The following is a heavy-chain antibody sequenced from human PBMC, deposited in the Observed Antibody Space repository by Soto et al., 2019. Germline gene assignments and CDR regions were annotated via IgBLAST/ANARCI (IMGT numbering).Heavy chain of an antibody. V-gene: IGHV1-24*01. CDR1: GYTLTELS. J-gene: IGHJ5*02. CDR3: ATEGTAGTSVGEGVAP. CDR2: FDPEDGET. Sequence: SVKVSCKVSGYTLTELSMHWVRQAPGKGLEWMGGFDPEDGETIYAQKFQGRVTMTEDTSTDTAYMELSSLRSEDTAVYYCATEGTAGTSVGEGVAPWVQGTLVTVSS. D-gene: IGHD3-16*01.